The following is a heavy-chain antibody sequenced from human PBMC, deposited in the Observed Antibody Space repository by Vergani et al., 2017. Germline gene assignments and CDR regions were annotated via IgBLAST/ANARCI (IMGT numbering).Heavy chain of an antibody. J-gene: IGHJ5*02. CDR3: ARADILTVDANWFDP. CDR1: GGTFSSYA. V-gene: IGHV1-69*13. CDR2: IIPIFGTA. Sequence: QVQLVQSGAEVKKPGSSVKVSCKASGGTFSSYAISWVRQAPGQGIEWMGRIIPIFGTANYAQKFQGRVTITADESTSTAYMGLSSLRSEDTAVYYCARADILTVDANWFDPWGQGTLVTVSS. D-gene: IGHD3-9*01.